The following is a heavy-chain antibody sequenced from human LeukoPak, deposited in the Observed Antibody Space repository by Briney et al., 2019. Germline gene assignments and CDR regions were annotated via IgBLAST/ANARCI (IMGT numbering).Heavy chain of an antibody. CDR2: IYSSGST. V-gene: IGHV4-4*07. D-gene: IGHD3-22*01. CDR1: GGSISRYY. Sequence: PSETLSLTCTVSGGSISRYYWSWIRQPAGQGLEWIGRIYSSGSTNYNPSIKSRVTMSVDTSKNQFSLGLSSVTAADTAMYYCASVSRGYYIDYWGQGTLVTVSS. J-gene: IGHJ4*02. CDR3: ASVSRGYYIDY.